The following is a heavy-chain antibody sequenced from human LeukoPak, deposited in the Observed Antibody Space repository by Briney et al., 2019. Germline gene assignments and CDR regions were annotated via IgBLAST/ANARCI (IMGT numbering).Heavy chain of an antibody. CDR2: INSDGSST. CDR3: AGVSDSSGYHHDAFDI. D-gene: IGHD3-22*01. V-gene: IGHV3-74*01. Sequence: GGSLRLSCAASGFTFSSYWMHWVRQAPGKGLVWVSRINSDGSSTSYADSVKGRFTISRDNAKNTLYLQMNSLRAEDTAVYYCAGVSDSSGYHHDAFDIWGQGTMVTVSS. CDR1: GFTFSSYW. J-gene: IGHJ3*02.